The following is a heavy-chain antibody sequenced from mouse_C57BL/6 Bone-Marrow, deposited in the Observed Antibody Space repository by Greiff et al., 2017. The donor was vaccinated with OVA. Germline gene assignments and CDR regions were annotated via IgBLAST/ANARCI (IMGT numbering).Heavy chain of an antibody. CDR3: AAPYWAWFAY. V-gene: IGHV1-82*01. CDR2: IYPGDGDT. CDR1: GYAFSSSW. D-gene: IGHD4-1*01. Sequence: QVQLQQSGPELVKPGASVKISCKASGYAFSSSWMNWVKQRPGKGLEWIGRIYPGDGDTNYNGKFKGKATLTADKSSSTAYMQLSSLTSEDSAVYFCAAPYWAWFAYWGQGTLVTVSA. J-gene: IGHJ3*01.